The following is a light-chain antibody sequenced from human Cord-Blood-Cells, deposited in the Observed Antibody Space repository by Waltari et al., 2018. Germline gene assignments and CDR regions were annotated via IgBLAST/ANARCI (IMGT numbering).Light chain of an antibody. CDR3: QQRSNWPIT. J-gene: IGKJ5*01. CDR2: DAS. V-gene: IGKV3-11*01. CDR1: QSVSSY. Sequence: IVLSQSPAILSLSPGERATLSCRASQSVSSYLACYQQKPGQAPRLLIYDASNRATGIPARFSGSVSGTDFTLTISSLEPEDFAVYYCQQRSNWPITFGQGTRLEIK.